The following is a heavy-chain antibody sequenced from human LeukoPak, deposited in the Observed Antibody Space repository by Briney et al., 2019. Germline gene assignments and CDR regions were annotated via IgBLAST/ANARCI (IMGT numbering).Heavy chain of an antibody. Sequence: GESLKISCKGSGYIFTSYWIAWVRQMPGKGLEWMGIIYPGDSDTRYSPSFQGQVTISADKSISTAYLQWSSLKASDTAMYYCARRSGSFQGDYDFDYWGQGTLVTVSS. V-gene: IGHV5-51*01. CDR3: ARRSGSFQGDYDFDY. D-gene: IGHD1-26*01. CDR2: IYPGDSDT. CDR1: GYIFTSYW. J-gene: IGHJ4*02.